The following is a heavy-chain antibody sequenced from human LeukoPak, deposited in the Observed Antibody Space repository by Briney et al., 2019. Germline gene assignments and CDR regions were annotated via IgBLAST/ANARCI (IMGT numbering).Heavy chain of an antibody. CDR2: ISSNGGST. Sequence: PGGPLRLSCSASGFTFSSYAMHWVRQAPGKGLEYVSAISSNGGSTYYADSVKGRFTISRDNSKNTLYLQMSSLRAEDTAVYYCVKYERFLEWSSFDYWGQGTLVTVSS. V-gene: IGHV3-64D*09. CDR1: GFTFSSYA. CDR3: VKYERFLEWSSFDY. D-gene: IGHD3-3*01. J-gene: IGHJ4*02.